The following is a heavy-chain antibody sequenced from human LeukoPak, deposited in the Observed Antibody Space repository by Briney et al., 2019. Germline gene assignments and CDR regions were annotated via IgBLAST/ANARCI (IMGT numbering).Heavy chain of an antibody. CDR2: ISGGGAGT. J-gene: IGHJ4*02. Sequence: GGSLRLSCAASGLTFSFYAMTWVRQAPGKGLEWVSSISGGGAGTYYADSVRGRFTISRDNSKNTLYLQMSSLRAEDTALYYCAKDFVRYNIQFDYWGQGALVTVSS. CDR3: AKDFVRYNIQFDY. D-gene: IGHD3-9*01. V-gene: IGHV3-23*01. CDR1: GLTFSFYA.